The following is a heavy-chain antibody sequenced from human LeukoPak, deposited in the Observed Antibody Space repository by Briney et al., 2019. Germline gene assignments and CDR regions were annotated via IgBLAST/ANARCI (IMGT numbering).Heavy chain of an antibody. CDR2: IIPIFGTA. CDR3: ARNLNYDFWRGYYKYYWFDP. CDR1: GGTFSSYA. D-gene: IGHD3-3*01. V-gene: IGHV1-69*05. Sequence: ASVKVSCKASGGTFSSYAISWVRQAPGQGLEWMGGIIPIFGTANYAQKFQGRVTITTDESTSTAYMELSSLRSDDTAVYYCARNLNYDFWRGYYKYYWFDPWGQGTLVTVSS. J-gene: IGHJ5*02.